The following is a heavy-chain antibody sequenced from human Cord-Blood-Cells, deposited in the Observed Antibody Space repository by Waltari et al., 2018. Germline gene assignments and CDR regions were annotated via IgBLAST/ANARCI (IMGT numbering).Heavy chain of an antibody. CDR3: ARASYYYDSSGYYFDY. CDR1: GFTVSSNY. V-gene: IGHV3-53*01. CDR2: IYSGGST. J-gene: IGHJ4*02. Sequence: EVQLVESGGGLIQPRGSLRLSCAASGFTVSSNYMSWVRQAPGKGLEWVSVIYSGGSTYYADSVKGRFTISRDNSKNTLYLQMNSLRAEDTAVYYCARASYYYDSSGYYFDYWGQGTLVTVSS. D-gene: IGHD3-22*01.